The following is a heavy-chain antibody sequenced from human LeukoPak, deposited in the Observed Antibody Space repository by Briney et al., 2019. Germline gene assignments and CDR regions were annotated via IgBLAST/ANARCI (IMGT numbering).Heavy chain of an antibody. D-gene: IGHD2-2*01. Sequence: SETLSLTCTVSGGSISSSSYYWGWIRQPPGKGLEWIGSIYYSGSTYYNPSLKSRVTISVDTSKNQFSLKLNSVGAADTAVYYCARLTVPLRFDPWGQGTLVTVSS. V-gene: IGHV4-39*07. CDR2: IYYSGST. CDR3: ARLTVPLRFDP. J-gene: IGHJ5*02. CDR1: GGSISSSSYY.